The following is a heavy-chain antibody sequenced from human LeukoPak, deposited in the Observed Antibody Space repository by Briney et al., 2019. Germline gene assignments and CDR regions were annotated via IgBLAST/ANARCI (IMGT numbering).Heavy chain of an antibody. J-gene: IGHJ4*02. CDR2: IYSGGTT. Sequence: GGSLRLSCAASGFTLSTYYMNWVRQAPGKGLEWVSIIYSGGTTYYADSVKGRFTISRDTSKNTLSLQMNSLRAEDTAVYYCARARGYSSGWYNNWGQGTLVTVSS. CDR3: ARARGYSSGWYNN. CDR1: GFTLSTYY. D-gene: IGHD6-19*01. V-gene: IGHV3-53*01.